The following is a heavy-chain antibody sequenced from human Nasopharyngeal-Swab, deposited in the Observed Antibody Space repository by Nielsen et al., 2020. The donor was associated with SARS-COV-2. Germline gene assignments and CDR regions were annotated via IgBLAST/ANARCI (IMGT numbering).Heavy chain of an antibody. D-gene: IGHD6-19*01. V-gene: IGHV4-39*07. CDR1: GGSISSSSYY. CDR2: IYYSGST. Sequence: GSLRLSCTVSGGSISSSSYYWGWIRQPPGKGLEWIGSIYYSGSTNYNPSLKSRVTISLDTSRNQFSLKLSSVTAADTAVYYCARDSSAYFAGWFDPWGQGTLVTVSS. CDR3: ARDSSAYFAGWFDP. J-gene: IGHJ5*02.